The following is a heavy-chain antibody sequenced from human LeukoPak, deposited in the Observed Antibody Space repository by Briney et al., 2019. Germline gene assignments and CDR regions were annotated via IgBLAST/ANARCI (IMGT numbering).Heavy chain of an antibody. D-gene: IGHD2-2*01. CDR1: GFTFSSYA. CDR2: ISGSGGST. J-gene: IGHJ4*02. CDR3: AKDCSSTSCPLDY. V-gene: IGHV3-23*01. Sequence: PGGSLRLSCAASGFTFSSYAMSWVRQAPGKGLEWVSAISGSGGSTYYADSVKGRFIISRDNSKNTLYLQMNSLRAEDTAVYYCAKDCSSTSCPLDYWGQGTLVTVSS.